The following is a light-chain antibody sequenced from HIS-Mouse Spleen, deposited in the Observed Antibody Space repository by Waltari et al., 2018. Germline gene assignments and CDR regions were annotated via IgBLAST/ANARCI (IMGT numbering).Light chain of an antibody. CDR3: VLYMGSGIWV. V-gene: IGLV8-61*01. Sequence: QTVVTHEPSFSVSPGGTVTLTCGLSSGSVSTSYYPSWYQQTPGQAPRTLIYSTTTRSSGVPDRFAGSILGNKAALTITGAQADDESDYYCVLYMGSGIWVFGGGTKLTVL. CDR1: SGSVSTSYY. CDR2: STT. J-gene: IGLJ3*02.